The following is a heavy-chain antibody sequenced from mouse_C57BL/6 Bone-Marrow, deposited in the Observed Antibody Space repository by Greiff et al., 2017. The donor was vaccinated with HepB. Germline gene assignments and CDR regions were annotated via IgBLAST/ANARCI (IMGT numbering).Heavy chain of an antibody. CDR1: GYTFTSYW. Sequence: VQLQQPGAELVRPGSSVKLSCKASGYTFTSYWMDWVKQRPGQGLEWIGNIYPSDSETHYNQKIKDQATLTVDKSSTTAYMQLSSLTSEDSAVYYCAGWITTVVDWYFDVWCTGTRITVTA. J-gene: IGHJ1*03. CDR2: IYPSDSET. V-gene: IGHV1-61*01. CDR3: AGWITTVVDWYFDV. D-gene: IGHD1-1*01.